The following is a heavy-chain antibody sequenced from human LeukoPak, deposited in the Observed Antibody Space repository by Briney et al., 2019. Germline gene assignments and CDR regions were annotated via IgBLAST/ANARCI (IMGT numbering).Heavy chain of an antibody. CDR3: AREYSSSYNWFDP. CDR1: DGSLSPYY. J-gene: IGHJ5*02. Sequence: SETLSLTCTVSDGSLSPYYWSWIRQPPGQGLECIGYIYYSGSTNYNPSLENRVTISVDTSKNQFSLKLSSVTAADTAVYYCAREYSSSYNWFDPWGQGTLVTVSS. V-gene: IGHV4-59*01. CDR2: IYYSGST. D-gene: IGHD6-13*01.